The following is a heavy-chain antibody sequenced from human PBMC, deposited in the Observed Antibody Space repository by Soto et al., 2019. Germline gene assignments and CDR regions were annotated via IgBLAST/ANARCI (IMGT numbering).Heavy chain of an antibody. CDR2: ISAYNGNT. J-gene: IGHJ4*02. CDR3: ARDDHSGYCSGGSCLHYFDY. V-gene: IGHV1-18*01. Sequence: ASVKVSCKASGYTFTSYGISWVRQAPGQGLEWMGWISAYNGNTNYAQKLQGRVATTTDTSTSTAYMELRSLRSDDTAVYYCARDDHSGYCSGGSCLHYFDYWGQGTLVTVSS. D-gene: IGHD2-15*01. CDR1: GYTFTSYG.